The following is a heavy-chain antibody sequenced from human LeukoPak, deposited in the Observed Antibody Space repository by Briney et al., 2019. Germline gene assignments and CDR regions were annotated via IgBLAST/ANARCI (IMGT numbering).Heavy chain of an antibody. Sequence: SETLSLTCSFSGDSFSDYYWTWNRRPPGGRLEWIGHIYFRGSTKYNPSLKNRVTISVDTSKNQVYLTLTSVTAADTAVYYCARAMRWTSGPVELGWFDRWGQGTLVTVSS. J-gene: IGHJ5*02. CDR1: GDSFSDYY. V-gene: IGHV4-59*01. CDR3: ARAMRWTSGPVELGWFDR. D-gene: IGHD1-1*01. CDR2: IYFRGST.